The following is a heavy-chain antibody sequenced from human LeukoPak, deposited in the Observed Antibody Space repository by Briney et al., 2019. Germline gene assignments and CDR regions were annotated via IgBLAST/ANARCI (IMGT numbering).Heavy chain of an antibody. CDR2: ISGSGGNT. D-gene: IGHD3-22*01. V-gene: IGHV3-23*01. Sequence: GGSLRLSCAASGFTFSSFAMSWVRQAPGKGLEWVSAISGSGGNTYYADSVKGRFTISRDNSKNTLYLQMNSLRAEDTAVYYCAKGLYDSSGYYSRGVDYWGRGTLVTVSS. J-gene: IGHJ4*02. CDR3: AKGLYDSSGYYSRGVDY. CDR1: GFTFSSFA.